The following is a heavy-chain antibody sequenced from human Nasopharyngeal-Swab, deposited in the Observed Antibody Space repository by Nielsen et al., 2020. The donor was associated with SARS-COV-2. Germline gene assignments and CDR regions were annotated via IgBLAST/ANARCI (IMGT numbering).Heavy chain of an antibody. CDR1: GYSFTSYW. Sequence: GGSLRLSCKGSGYSFTSYWIGWVRQMAGKCMEWMGIVYPGDTDTRYSPSFQGQVSISTDKSISTAYLQWSSLKASDTAMYYCARQAHGDGYNFWGQGTLVTVSS. CDR2: VYPGDTDT. D-gene: IGHD5-24*01. CDR3: ARQAHGDGYNF. J-gene: IGHJ4*02. V-gene: IGHV5-51*01.